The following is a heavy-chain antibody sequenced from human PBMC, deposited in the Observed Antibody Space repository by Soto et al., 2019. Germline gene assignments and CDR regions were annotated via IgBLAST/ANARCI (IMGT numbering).Heavy chain of an antibody. J-gene: IGHJ3*01. V-gene: IGHV3-23*01. CDR2: VSGRARSK. CDR1: GFTFNNFA. CDR3: AKMTPYSVDYRDAFDV. Sequence: EVQLLDSGGGLVQPGGSLRLSCAASGFTFNNFAMGWVRQAPGKGLEWVSAVSGRARSKWYADSVKGRFTVSRDNFKNTVFLQMTGLRADDTAVYHCAKMTPYSVDYRDAFDVWGQGTMVTVAS. D-gene: IGHD1-26*01.